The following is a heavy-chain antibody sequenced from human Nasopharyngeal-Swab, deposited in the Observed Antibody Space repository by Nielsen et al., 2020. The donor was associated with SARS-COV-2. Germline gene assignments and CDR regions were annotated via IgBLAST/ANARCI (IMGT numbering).Heavy chain of an antibody. V-gene: IGHV4-39*01. CDR3: ARQIWLRFSWFDT. J-gene: IGHJ5*02. Sequence: SETLSLTCTVSGGSISSSSYYWGWIRQPPGKGLEWIGSIYYSGSTYYNPSLKSRVTISVDTSKNQFSLKLSSVTAADTAVYYCARQIWLRFSWFDTWGQGTLVTVSS. CDR1: GGSISSSSYY. D-gene: IGHD5-12*01. CDR2: IYYSGST.